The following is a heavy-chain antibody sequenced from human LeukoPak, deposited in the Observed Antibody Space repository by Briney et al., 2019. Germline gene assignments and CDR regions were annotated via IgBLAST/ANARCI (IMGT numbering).Heavy chain of an antibody. D-gene: IGHD3-22*01. Sequence: SVKVSCKASGGTFSSYAISWVRQATGQGLEWMGRIIPILGIANYAQKFQGRVTITADKSTSTAYMELSSLRSEDTAVYYCARGLNYYDSSGYYPSWGQGTLVTVSS. CDR3: ARGLNYYDSSGYYPS. CDR2: IIPILGIA. CDR1: GGTFSSYA. V-gene: IGHV1-69*04. J-gene: IGHJ5*02.